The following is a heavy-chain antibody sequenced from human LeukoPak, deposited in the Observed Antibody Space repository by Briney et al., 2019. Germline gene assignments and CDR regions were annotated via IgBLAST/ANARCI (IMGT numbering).Heavy chain of an antibody. D-gene: IGHD4-17*01. Sequence: ASVKVSCKASGYIFSNYAIHWVRQAPGQGLEWMGWISAYNGNTNYAQKLQGRVTMTTDTSTSTAYMELRSLRSDDTAVYYCARNLAKLRDVGVFQHWGQGTLVTVSS. CDR3: ARNLAKLRDVGVFQH. CDR1: GYIFSNYA. CDR2: ISAYNGNT. J-gene: IGHJ1*01. V-gene: IGHV1-18*01.